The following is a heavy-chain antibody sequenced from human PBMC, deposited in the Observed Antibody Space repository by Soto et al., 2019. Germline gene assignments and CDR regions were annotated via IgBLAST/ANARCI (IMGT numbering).Heavy chain of an antibody. CDR2: TYFRSKWYN. CDR3: AKGDNLGPKTGYAFDP. J-gene: IGHJ5*02. V-gene: IGHV6-1*01. D-gene: IGHD5-12*01. CDR1: GDSVSSNTAS. Sequence: LTCAISGDSVSSNTASWNWIRQSPSRGLEWLGRTYFRSKWYNDYAVSVKSRIIINPDTSNNQFSLQLNSVTPEDTAVYFCAKGDNLGPKTGYAFDPWGQGIMVTVSS.